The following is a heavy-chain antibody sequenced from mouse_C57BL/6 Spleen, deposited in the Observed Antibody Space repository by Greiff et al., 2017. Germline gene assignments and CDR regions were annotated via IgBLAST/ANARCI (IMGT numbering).Heavy chain of an antibody. V-gene: IGHV1-15*01. CDR1: GYTFTDYE. D-gene: IGHD2-4*01. CDR3: TRQGIYDYGGYAMDY. Sequence: QVQLKESGAELVRPGASVTLSCKASGYTFTDYEMHWVKQTPVHGLEWIGAIDPETGGTAYNQKFKGKAILTADKSSSTAYMELRSLTSEDSAVYYCTRQGIYDYGGYAMDYWGQGTSVTVSS. CDR2: IDPETGGT. J-gene: IGHJ4*01.